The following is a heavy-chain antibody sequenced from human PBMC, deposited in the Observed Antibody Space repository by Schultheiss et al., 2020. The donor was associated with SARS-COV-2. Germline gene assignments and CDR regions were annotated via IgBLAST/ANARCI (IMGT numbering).Heavy chain of an antibody. CDR2: IWYDGSNK. CDR1: GFTFSSYG. CDR3: ARGFLFDYYYGMDV. D-gene: IGHD3-3*01. V-gene: IGHV3-33*01. Sequence: GSLRLSCAASGFTFSSYGMHWVRQAPGKGLEWVAVIWYDGSNKYYADSVKGRFTISRHNSKNTLYLQMNSLRAEDTAVYYCARGFLFDYYYGMDVWGQGTTVTVSS. J-gene: IGHJ6*02.